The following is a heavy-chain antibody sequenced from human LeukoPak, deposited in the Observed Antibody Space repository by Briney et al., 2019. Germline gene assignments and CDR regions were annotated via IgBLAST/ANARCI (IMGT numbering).Heavy chain of an antibody. Sequence: PSQTLSLTCTVSGGSISSGGYYWSWIRQPPGKGLEWIGYIYYSGSTNYNPSLKSRVTISVDTSKNQFSLKLSSVTAADTAVYYCARRMVRGGGMDVWGQGTTVTVSS. V-gene: IGHV4-61*08. CDR1: GGSISSGGYY. CDR3: ARRMVRGGGMDV. D-gene: IGHD3-10*01. J-gene: IGHJ6*02. CDR2: IYYSGST.